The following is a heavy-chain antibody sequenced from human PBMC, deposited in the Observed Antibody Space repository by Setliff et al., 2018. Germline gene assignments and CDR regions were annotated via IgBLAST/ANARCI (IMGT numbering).Heavy chain of an antibody. CDR3: ARRDSTGYYGYSFDF. Sequence: ETLSLTCTVSGDSISRSTYYWGWIRQSPGKGLDWIGTVDHSGNTFYNPSLKSRVTIPVDTSKNHFSLKLTSVSAADTAVYYCARRDSTGYYGYSFDFWGQGTLVTVSS. V-gene: IGHV4-39*02. D-gene: IGHD3-22*01. J-gene: IGHJ4*02. CDR2: VDHSGNT. CDR1: GDSISRSTYY.